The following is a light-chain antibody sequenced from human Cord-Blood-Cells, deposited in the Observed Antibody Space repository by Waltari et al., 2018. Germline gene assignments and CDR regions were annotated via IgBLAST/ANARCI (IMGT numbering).Light chain of an antibody. CDR2: YKSDSDK. CDR1: SGINVGTYR. Sequence: SPGASASLTCTLRSGINVGTYRIYWYQQKPGSPPQYLLRYKSDSDKQQGSGVPSRFSGSKDASANAGILLISGLQSEDEADYYCMIWHSSAWVFGGGTKLTVL. CDR3: MIWHSSAWV. J-gene: IGLJ3*02. V-gene: IGLV5-45*01.